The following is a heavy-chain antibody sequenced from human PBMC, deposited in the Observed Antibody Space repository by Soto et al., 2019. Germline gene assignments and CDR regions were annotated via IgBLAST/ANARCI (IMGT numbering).Heavy chain of an antibody. Sequence: SETLSLTCTVSGGSISSYYWSWIRQPAGKGLEWIGRIYTSGSTNYNPSLKSRVTVSVDTSKNQFSLKLSSVTAADTAVYCCARDRGRDYDYVWGSYKSGWFDPWGQGTLVTVSS. D-gene: IGHD3-16*01. CDR1: GGSISSYY. CDR2: IYTSGST. V-gene: IGHV4-4*07. CDR3: ARDRGRDYDYVWGSYKSGWFDP. J-gene: IGHJ5*02.